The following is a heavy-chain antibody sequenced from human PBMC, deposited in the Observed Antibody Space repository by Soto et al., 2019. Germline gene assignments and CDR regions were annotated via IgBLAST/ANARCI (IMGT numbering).Heavy chain of an antibody. CDR1: GXSISSSGYY. V-gene: IGHV4-39*01. CDR2: VYYSGST. CDR3: ARHTTSSSWYPYYYYGMDV. Sequence: PEETLSLTCTVSGXSISSSGYYWGWIRQPPGKGLEWIGSVYYSGSTYYNPSLKSRVTTSVDTSKNRISLKLSSVTAADTAVYYCARHTTSSSWYPYYYYGMDVWGQGTTVTVSS. D-gene: IGHD6-13*01. J-gene: IGHJ6*02.